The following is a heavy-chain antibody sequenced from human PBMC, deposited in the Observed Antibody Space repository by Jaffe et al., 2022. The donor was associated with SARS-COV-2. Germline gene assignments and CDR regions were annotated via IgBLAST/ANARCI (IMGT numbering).Heavy chain of an antibody. V-gene: IGHV1-69*01. CDR3: ARIVRAAGFEY. CDR2: IIPDIDPT. CDR1: GGTFRDYA. D-gene: IGHD6-13*01. J-gene: IGHJ4*02. Sequence: QVQLVQSGTEVKKPGSSVKVSCKASGGTFRDYAITWVRQAPGQGLEWMGGIIPDIDPTKSAQKFQGRLTVTADESTTYMELSSLTSEDTAVYFCARIVRAAGFEYWGQGTLVTVSS.